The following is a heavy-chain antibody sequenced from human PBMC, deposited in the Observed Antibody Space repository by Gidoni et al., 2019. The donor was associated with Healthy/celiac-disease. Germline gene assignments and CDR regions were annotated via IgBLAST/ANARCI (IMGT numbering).Heavy chain of an antibody. Sequence: QVQLVHSGAEVTKPGSSVKLSCKASGGTFRSYTISWVRQAPGQGLEWMGRIIPILGIANYAQKFQGRVTITADKSTSTAYMELSSLRSEDTAVYYCAREPEAYGDYGYFDYWGQGTLVTVSS. V-gene: IGHV1-69*04. J-gene: IGHJ4*02. CDR3: AREPEAYGDYGYFDY. D-gene: IGHD4-17*01. CDR2: IIPILGIA. CDR1: GGTFRSYT.